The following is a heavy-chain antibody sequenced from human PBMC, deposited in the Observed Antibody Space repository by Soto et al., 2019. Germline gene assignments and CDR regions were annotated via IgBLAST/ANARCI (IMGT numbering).Heavy chain of an antibody. CDR2: IWYDGSNK. V-gene: IGHV3-33*01. Sequence: GGSLRLSCAASGFTFSSYGMHWVRQAPGKGLEWVAVIWYDGSNKYYADSVKGRFTISRDNSKNTLYLQMNSLRAEDTAVHYCARDRPPYYDSSGYFDYWGQGTLVTVSS. CDR1: GFTFSSYG. J-gene: IGHJ4*02. CDR3: ARDRPPYYDSSGYFDY. D-gene: IGHD3-22*01.